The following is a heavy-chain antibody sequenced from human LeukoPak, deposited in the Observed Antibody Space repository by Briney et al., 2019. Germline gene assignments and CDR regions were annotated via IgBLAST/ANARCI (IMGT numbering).Heavy chain of an antibody. CDR2: IYSGGST. V-gene: IGHV3-53*01. J-gene: IGHJ4*02. Sequence: GGSLRLSCAASVFTFSDYAIHWVRQAPGKGLEWVSVIYSGGSTYYADSVKGRFTISRDNSKDTLCLQMNSLRAEDTAVYYCARSRAVAGSFDYWGQGTLVTVSS. CDR3: ARSRAVAGSFDY. CDR1: VFTFSDYA. D-gene: IGHD6-19*01.